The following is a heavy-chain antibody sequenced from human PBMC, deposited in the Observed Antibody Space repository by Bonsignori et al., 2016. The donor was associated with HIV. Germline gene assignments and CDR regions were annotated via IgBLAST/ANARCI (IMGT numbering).Heavy chain of an antibody. J-gene: IGHJ3*02. V-gene: IGHV4-34*01. CDR3: AREYCSGGSCYFPSGAFDI. D-gene: IGHD2-15*01. CDR2: INHSGST. CDR1: GGSFSGYY. Sequence: GSLRLSCAVYGGSFSGYYWSWIRQPPGKGLEWIGEINHSGSTNYNPSLKSRVTISVDTSKNQFSLKLSSVTAADTAVYYCAREYCSGGSCYFPSGAFDIWGQGTMVTVSS.